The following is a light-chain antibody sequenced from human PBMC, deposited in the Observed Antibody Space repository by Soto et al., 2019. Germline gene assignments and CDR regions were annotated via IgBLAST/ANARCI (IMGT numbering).Light chain of an antibody. CDR3: SSYAGSNNYV. J-gene: IGLJ1*01. Sequence: QSALTQPPSASGSPGQSVAISCTGTSSDVGGYNYVSWYQLHPGKAPKLMIYEVNMRPSGVPDRFPGSKSGNTASLTVSGLRAEDEADYYCSSYAGSNNYVFGTGTKVTVL. CDR2: EVN. CDR1: SSDVGGYNY. V-gene: IGLV2-8*01.